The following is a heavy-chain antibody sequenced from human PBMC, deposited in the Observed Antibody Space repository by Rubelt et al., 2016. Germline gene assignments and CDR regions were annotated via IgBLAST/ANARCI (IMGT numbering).Heavy chain of an antibody. CDR2: ISSDGSST. CDR3: ARVYGSGSSFYYYYGMDV. V-gene: IGHV3-74*01. CDR1: GFTFSSYW. J-gene: IGHJ6*02. Sequence: CAASGFTFSSYWMHWVRQAPGKGLVWVSRISSDGSSTSYADSVKGRFTISRDTAKNTLYLQMNSLRAEDTAVYYCARVYGSGSSFYYYYGMDVWGQGTTVTVSS. D-gene: IGHD3-10*01.